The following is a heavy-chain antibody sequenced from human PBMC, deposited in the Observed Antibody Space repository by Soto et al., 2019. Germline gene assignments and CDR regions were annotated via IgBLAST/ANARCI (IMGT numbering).Heavy chain of an antibody. CDR1: GFTVSSNY. D-gene: IGHD2-15*01. CDR2: IYSGGST. CDR3: ARGPYVVVVAATTRGDAFDI. Sequence: GGSLRLSCAASGFTVSSNYMSWVRQAPGKGLEWVSVIYSGGSTYYADSVKGRFTISRDNSKNTLYLQMNSLRAEDTAVYYCARGPYVVVVAATTRGDAFDIWGQGTMVTVSS. J-gene: IGHJ3*02. V-gene: IGHV3-66*01.